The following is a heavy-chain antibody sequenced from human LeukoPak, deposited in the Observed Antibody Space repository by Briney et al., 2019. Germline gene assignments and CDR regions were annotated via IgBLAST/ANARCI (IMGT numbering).Heavy chain of an antibody. CDR3: APSGGAWYSGSYYEY. CDR2: IHFDGSKK. V-gene: IGHV3-30*02. D-gene: IGHD1-26*01. J-gene: IGHJ4*02. Sequence: PGGSLRLSCSTSGFTFSSYGMHWVRQAPGKGLEWVAFIHFDGSKKYYVDSLKGRFTISRDNSKNTLYLQMNSLRAEDTAVYYCAPSGGAWYSGSYYEYWGQGTLVTVSS. CDR1: GFTFSSYG.